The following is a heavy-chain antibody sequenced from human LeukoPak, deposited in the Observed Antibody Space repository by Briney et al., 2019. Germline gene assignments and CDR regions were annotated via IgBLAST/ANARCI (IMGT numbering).Heavy chain of an antibody. V-gene: IGHV3-43*01. D-gene: IGHD3-9*01. Sequence: PGGSLRLSCAASGFTFDDYTMHWVRQAPGKGLEWVSLISWDSRNTYYADSVKGRFTISRDNSKNTLYLQMNSLRAEDTAVYYCARVMTRYFDWTPMDVWGKGTTVTVSS. CDR1: GFTFDDYT. CDR2: ISWDSRNT. J-gene: IGHJ6*03. CDR3: ARVMTRYFDWTPMDV.